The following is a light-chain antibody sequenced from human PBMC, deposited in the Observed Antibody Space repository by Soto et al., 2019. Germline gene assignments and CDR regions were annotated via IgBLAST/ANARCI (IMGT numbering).Light chain of an antibody. V-gene: IGLV4-69*01. CDR1: SGHSTYA. J-gene: IGLJ3*02. Sequence: QLVLTQSPSASASLGASVKLTCTLSSGHSTYAIAWHQQQPEKGPRYLMKVNSDGSHRKGDGVPDRFSGSSSGAERHLTISSLQSEDEADYYCQTGDTVEVFGEGTKLTVL. CDR2: VNSDGSH. CDR3: QTGDTVEV.